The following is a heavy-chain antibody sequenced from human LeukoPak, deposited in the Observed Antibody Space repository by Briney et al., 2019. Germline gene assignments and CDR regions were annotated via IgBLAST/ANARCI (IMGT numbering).Heavy chain of an antibody. D-gene: IGHD3-10*01. Sequence: GGSLRLSCAASGFAFSECPMHWVRQAPGKGLEWVAVMSFDGNDKYYADSVKGRFSISRDNSESTLYLHMNRLTPEDTALYYCAKGMSRGNGFDYWGQGALVTVSS. CDR2: MSFDGNDK. J-gene: IGHJ4*02. CDR1: GFAFSECP. CDR3: AKGMSRGNGFDY. V-gene: IGHV3-30*04.